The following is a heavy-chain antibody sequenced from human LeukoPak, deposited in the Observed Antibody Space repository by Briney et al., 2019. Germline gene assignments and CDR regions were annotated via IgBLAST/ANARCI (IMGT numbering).Heavy chain of an antibody. CDR2: INHSGST. V-gene: IGHV4-34*01. CDR3: ARRWQGFDY. J-gene: IGHJ4*02. Sequence: PSETLSLTCAVYGGSFSGYYWSWIRQPPGKGLEWIGEINHSGSTNYNPSLKSRVTISVDTSKNQFSLKLSSVTAADTAVYYCARRWQGFDYWGQGTLVTVSS. D-gene: IGHD4-23*01. CDR1: GGSFSGYY.